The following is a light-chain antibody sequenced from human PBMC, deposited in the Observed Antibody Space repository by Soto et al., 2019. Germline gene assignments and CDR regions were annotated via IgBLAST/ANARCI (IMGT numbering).Light chain of an antibody. CDR2: EVN. CDR1: SGDVGEYTF. V-gene: IGLV2-23*02. Sequence: QSALTQPASVSGAPGQSITISCTGTSGDVGEYTFVSWYGHHPGKAPKLIIFEVNKRPSGVFNRLSGSKSGNTASLTISGLQADDEANYYCCLYGGSNNYVVFGGGTKVTVL. J-gene: IGLJ2*01. CDR3: CLYGGSNNYVV.